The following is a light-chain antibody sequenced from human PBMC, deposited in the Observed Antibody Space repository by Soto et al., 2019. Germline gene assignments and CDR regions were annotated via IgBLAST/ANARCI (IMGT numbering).Light chain of an antibody. CDR3: SSYAGSNNLL. CDR2: EVT. J-gene: IGLJ2*01. CDR1: SSDVGGYNY. V-gene: IGLV2-8*01. Sequence: QSALTQPPSASGSPGQSVTISCTGTSSDVGGYNYVSWYQQYPGKAPKLIIYEVTKRPSGVPDRFSGSKSGGSASLTVSGLQAEEEADYYCSSYAGSNNLLFGGGTKVTGL.